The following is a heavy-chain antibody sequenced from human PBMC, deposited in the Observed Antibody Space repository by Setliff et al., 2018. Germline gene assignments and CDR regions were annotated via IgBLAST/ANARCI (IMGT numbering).Heavy chain of an antibody. J-gene: IGHJ6*03. CDR2: INHSGNT. D-gene: IGHD6-19*01. Sequence: PSETLSLTCAVSADAISSGNWWSWVRQPPEKGLEWIGEINHSGNTNYNPSLKSRVTISVDKSTNQFSLKLNSVTAADTAVYYCVRTDYSDGRYSMDVWGKGTTVTVSS. CDR1: ADAISSGNW. CDR3: VRTDYSDGRYSMDV. V-gene: IGHV4-4*02.